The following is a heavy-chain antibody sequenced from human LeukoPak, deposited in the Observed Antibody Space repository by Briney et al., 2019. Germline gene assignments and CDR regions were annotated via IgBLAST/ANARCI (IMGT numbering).Heavy chain of an antibody. Sequence: GGSLRLSCAASGLTFSSYWMHWVRQAPGMGLVWVSRINSDGTYTSYADSVKGRFTISRDNAKNTLYLQMNGLRAEDTAVYYCLASGSRYEQRNWGQGTLVTVSS. CDR3: LASGSRYEQRN. CDR1: GLTFSSYW. V-gene: IGHV3-74*01. D-gene: IGHD1-26*01. J-gene: IGHJ4*02. CDR2: INSDGTYT.